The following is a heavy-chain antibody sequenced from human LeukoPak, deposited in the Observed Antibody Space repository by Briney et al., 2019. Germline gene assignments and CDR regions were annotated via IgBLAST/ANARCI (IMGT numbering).Heavy chain of an antibody. Sequence: PGGSLRLSCAASGFTVSSNYMSWVRQAPGKGLEWVSVIYSGGSTYYADSVKGRFTISRDNSKNTLYLQMNSLRAEDTAVYYCARVVTVVAGFDYWGQGTLVNVSS. J-gene: IGHJ4*02. CDR2: IYSGGST. CDR3: ARVVTVVAGFDY. D-gene: IGHD3-22*01. CDR1: GFTVSSNY. V-gene: IGHV3-53*01.